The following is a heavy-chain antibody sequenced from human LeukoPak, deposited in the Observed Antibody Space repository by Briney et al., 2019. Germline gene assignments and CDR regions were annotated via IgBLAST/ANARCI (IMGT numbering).Heavy chain of an antibody. CDR2: ISSSGSTI. CDR3: ARASITMIVGNGY. V-gene: IGHV3-48*04. D-gene: IGHD3-22*01. CDR1: GFTFSDYG. Sequence: QSGGSLRLSCAAAGFTFSDYGMNWVRQAPGKGLEWVSYISSSGSTIYYADSVKGRFTISRDNAKNSLYLQMNSLRAEDTAVYYCARASITMIVGNGYWGQGTLVTVSS. J-gene: IGHJ4*02.